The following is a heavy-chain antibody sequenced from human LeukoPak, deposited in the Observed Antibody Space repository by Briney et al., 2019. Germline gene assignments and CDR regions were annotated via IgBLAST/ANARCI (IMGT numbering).Heavy chain of an antibody. CDR3: ARGQEVVTATYDY. CDR2: INHSGST. CDR1: GGSFSGYY. V-gene: IGHV4-34*01. Sequence: PSETLSLTCAVYGGSFSGYYWSWIRQPPGKGLEWIGEINHSGSTNYNPSLKSRVTISVDTSKNQFSLKLSSVTAADTAVYYCARGQEVVTATYDYWGQGTLVTVSS. J-gene: IGHJ4*02. D-gene: IGHD2-21*02.